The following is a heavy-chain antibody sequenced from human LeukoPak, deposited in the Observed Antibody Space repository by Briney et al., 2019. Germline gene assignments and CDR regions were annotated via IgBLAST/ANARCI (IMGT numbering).Heavy chain of an antibody. CDR2: ISAYNGNT. D-gene: IGHD3-10*01. CDR3: ARGITMVRGVITGYYYYMDV. Sequence: ASVKVSCKASGYTFTSYGISWVRQAPGQGLEWMGWISAYNGNTNYAQKLQGRVTMTTDTSTSTAYMELSSLRSEDTAVYYCARGITMVRGVITGYYYYMDVWGKGTTVTVSS. V-gene: IGHV1-18*01. J-gene: IGHJ6*03. CDR1: GYTFTSYG.